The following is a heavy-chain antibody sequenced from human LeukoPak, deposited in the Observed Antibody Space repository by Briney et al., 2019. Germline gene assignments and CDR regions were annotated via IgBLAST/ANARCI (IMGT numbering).Heavy chain of an antibody. Sequence: SETLSLTCTVSGGSISTFYWNWIRQSPGKGLEWIGRIYTSGSTNYNPSLKSRVTMSVDTSKNQFSLKLSSVTAADTAVYYCARALREGYSGYIFDYWGQGTLVTVSS. V-gene: IGHV4-4*07. CDR3: ARALREGYSGYIFDY. CDR1: GGSISTFY. D-gene: IGHD5-12*01. CDR2: IYTSGST. J-gene: IGHJ4*02.